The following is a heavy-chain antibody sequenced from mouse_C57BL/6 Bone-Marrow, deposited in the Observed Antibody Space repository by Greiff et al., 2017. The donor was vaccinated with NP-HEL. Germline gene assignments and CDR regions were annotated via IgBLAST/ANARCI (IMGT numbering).Heavy chain of an antibody. V-gene: IGHV3-6*01. CDR2: ISYDGSN. CDR3: ARDYYGSSPFYAMDY. CDR1: GYSITSGYY. Sequence: EVKVEESGPGLVKPSQSLSLTCSVTGYSITSGYYWNWIRQFPGNKLEWMGYISYDGSNNYNPSLKNRISITRDTSKNQFFLKLNSVTTEDTATYYCARDYYGSSPFYAMDYWGQGTSVTVSS. D-gene: IGHD1-1*01. J-gene: IGHJ4*01.